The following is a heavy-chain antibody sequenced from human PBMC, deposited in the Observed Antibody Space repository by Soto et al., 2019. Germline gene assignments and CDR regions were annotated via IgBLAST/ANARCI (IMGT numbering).Heavy chain of an antibody. CDR3: ERASPDYGDYMLAY. CDR2: ISYSGNT. J-gene: IGHJ4*02. V-gene: IGHV4-31*03. D-gene: IGHD4-17*01. CDR1: CGSISSGGYS. Sequence: QVQLQESGPVLVKPSQTLSLTCTVSCGSISSGGYSWSWIRQHPGKGLAWIGYISYSGNTYYNPSLKSRVNISVDTSKIQFPLKRSSVTAADTGVYCCERASPDYGDYMLAYWGQGSLIIVAS.